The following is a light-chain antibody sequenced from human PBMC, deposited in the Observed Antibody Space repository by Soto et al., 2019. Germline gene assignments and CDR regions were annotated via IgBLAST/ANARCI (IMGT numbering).Light chain of an antibody. CDR3: QQYNSYPWT. Sequence: DIRMTQSPSTLPASVRDRVTITCRASQTITSRLAWYQQKPGKAPKVLSYDASSLESGVPLTFSGSGSGTEFTLTMTSLQPDDFATDYWQQYNSYPWTVSQGTEVDIK. V-gene: IGKV1-5*01. CDR2: DAS. J-gene: IGKJ1*01. CDR1: QTITSR.